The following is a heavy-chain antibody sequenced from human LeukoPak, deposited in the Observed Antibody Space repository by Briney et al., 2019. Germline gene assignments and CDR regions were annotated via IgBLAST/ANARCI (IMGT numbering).Heavy chain of an antibody. J-gene: IGHJ4*02. CDR3: ARDYDSSGYYRMGNDY. CDR1: GYTFTSYD. D-gene: IGHD3-22*01. V-gene: IGHV1-8*03. Sequence: RASVKVSCKASGYTFTSYDINWVRQATGQGLEWMGWMNPNSGNTGYAQKFQGRVTITRNTSISTAYMELSSLRSEDTAVYYCARDYDSSGYYRMGNDYWGQGTLVTVSS. CDR2: MNPNSGNT.